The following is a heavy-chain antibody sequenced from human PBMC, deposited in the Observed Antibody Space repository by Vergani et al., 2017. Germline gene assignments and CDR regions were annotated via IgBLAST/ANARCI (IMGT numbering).Heavy chain of an antibody. J-gene: IGHJ6*02. CDR3: ARGLIVRFYYYYGMDV. CDR1: GGSISSYY. V-gene: IGHV4-4*07. D-gene: IGHD2/OR15-2a*01. Sequence: QVQLQESGPGLVKPSETLSLTCTVSGGSISSYYWGWIRQPAGKGLEWIGRIYTSGSTNYNPSLKSRVTMSVDTSKNQFSLTLSSVTAADTAVYYCARGLIVRFYYYYGMDVWGQGTTVTVSS. CDR2: IYTSGST.